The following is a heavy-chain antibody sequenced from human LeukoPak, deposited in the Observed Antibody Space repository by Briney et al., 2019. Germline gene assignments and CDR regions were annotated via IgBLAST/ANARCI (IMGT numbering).Heavy chain of an antibody. CDR1: VGSLTSHF. J-gene: IGHJ3*01. D-gene: IGHD5-12*01. CDR3: ARDDYGVFDAFDV. CDR2: VSKSAST. Sequence: SETLSLTCTVSVGSLTSHFWTWIRQAPGKAREWVGYVSKSASTNYSPSLQSRITISVDTSKNQFFLKLTSMTAADTAVYFCARDDYGVFDAFDVWGQGTVVTVSS. V-gene: IGHV4-4*09.